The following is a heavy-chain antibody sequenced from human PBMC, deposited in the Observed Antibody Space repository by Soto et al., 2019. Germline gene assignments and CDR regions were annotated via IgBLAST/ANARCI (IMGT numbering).Heavy chain of an antibody. CDR2: IIPIFGTP. D-gene: IGHD5-12*01. Sequence: QVQLVQSGAEVKKPGSSVKVSCKASGGTFSSYVISWVRQAPGQGLEWMGGIIPIFGTPNYALKFQGRVTITADESTSTAYMELSSLRSEDTAVYYCARLGDGYLYYFDYWGQGTLVTVSS. J-gene: IGHJ4*02. V-gene: IGHV1-69*12. CDR1: GGTFSSYV. CDR3: ARLGDGYLYYFDY.